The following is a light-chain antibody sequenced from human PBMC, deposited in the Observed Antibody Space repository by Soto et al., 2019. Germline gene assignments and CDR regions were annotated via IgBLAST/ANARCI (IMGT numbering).Light chain of an antibody. CDR1: QGISSY. CDR2: AAS. Sequence: AIRMTQSPSSLSASTGDRVTITCRASQGISSYLAWYQQKPGKAPKLLIYAASTLQSGVPSGFSGSGSWTDFTLTISCLQSEDFATYYCQQYYSYPPAFGPGPKVDIK. J-gene: IGKJ3*01. V-gene: IGKV1-8*01. CDR3: QQYYSYPPA.